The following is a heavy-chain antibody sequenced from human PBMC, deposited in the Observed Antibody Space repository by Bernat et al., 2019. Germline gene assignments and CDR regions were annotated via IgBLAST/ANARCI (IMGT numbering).Heavy chain of an antibody. CDR2: INAGNGNT. CDR3: ARGGAAAGILDY. V-gene: IGHV1-3*01. D-gene: IGHD6-13*01. Sequence: QVQLVQSGAEVKKPGASVKVSCKASGYTFTSYAMHWVRQAPGQRLEWMGWINAGNGNTKYSQKFQGRATITRDTSASTAYMELSSLRSEDTAVYYCARGGAAAGILDYWGQGTLVTVSS. CDR1: GYTFTSYA. J-gene: IGHJ4*02.